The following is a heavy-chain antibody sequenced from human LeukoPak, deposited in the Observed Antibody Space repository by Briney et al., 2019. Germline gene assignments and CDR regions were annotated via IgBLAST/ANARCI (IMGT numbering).Heavy chain of an antibody. CDR1: GGSISSYY. Sequence: SETLSLTCTVSGGSISSYYWSWIRQPPGKGLEWIGYIYYSGSTNYNPSLKSRVTISVDTSKNQFSLKLSSVTAADTAVYYCARAEEATQFLFDYWGQGTLVTVSS. CDR3: ARAEEATQFLFDY. D-gene: IGHD5-12*01. J-gene: IGHJ4*02. CDR2: IYYSGST. V-gene: IGHV4-59*01.